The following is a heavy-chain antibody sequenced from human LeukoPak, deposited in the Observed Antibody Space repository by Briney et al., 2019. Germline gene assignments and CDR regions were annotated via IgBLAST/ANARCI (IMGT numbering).Heavy chain of an antibody. CDR1: GGTFSSCA. CDR3: ARDRDCSGGSCYSGYYYYGMDV. V-gene: IGHV1-69*13. CDR2: IIPISGTA. Sequence: GASVKVSCKASGGTFSSCAISWVRQAPGQGLEWMGGIIPISGTANYAQKFQGRVTITADESTSTAYMELSSLRSEDTAVYYCARDRDCSGGSCYSGYYYYGMDVWGQGTTVTVSS. D-gene: IGHD2-15*01. J-gene: IGHJ6*02.